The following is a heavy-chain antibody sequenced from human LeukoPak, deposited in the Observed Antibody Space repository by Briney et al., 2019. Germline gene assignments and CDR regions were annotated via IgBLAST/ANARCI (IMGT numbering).Heavy chain of an antibody. CDR3: AREGGYSGYDYYYYYYMDV. CDR2: IYTSGST. V-gene: IGHV4-4*07. D-gene: IGHD5-12*01. Sequence: SGTLSLTCTVSGGSISSYYWSWIRQPAGKGLEWIGRIYTSGSTNYNPSLKSRVTMSVDTSKNQFSLKLSSVTAADTAVYYCAREGGYSGYDYYYYYYMDVWGKGTTVTVSS. CDR1: GGSISSYY. J-gene: IGHJ6*03.